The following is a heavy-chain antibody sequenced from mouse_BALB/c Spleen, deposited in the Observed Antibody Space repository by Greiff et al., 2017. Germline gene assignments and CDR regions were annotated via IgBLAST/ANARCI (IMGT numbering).Heavy chain of an antibody. D-gene: IGHD2-1*01. CDR2: ISSGGGST. J-gene: IGHJ4*01. CDR1: GFAFSSYD. CDR3: ARQGGNYVIYAMDY. V-gene: IGHV5-12-1*01. Sequence: EVQRVESGGGLVKPGGSLKLSCAASGFAFSSYDMSWVRQTPEKRLEWVAYISSGGGSTYYPDTVKGRFTISRDNAKNTLYLQMSSLKSEDTAMYYCARQGGNYVIYAMDYWGQGTSVTVSS.